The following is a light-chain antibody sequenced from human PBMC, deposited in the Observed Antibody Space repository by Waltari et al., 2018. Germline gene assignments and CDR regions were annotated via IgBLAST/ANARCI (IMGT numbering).Light chain of an antibody. J-gene: IGLJ2*01. Sequence: SYDLTQPPSVSVSPGQTARITCSGNALPKLYSYWYQQKPGQAPLLLIYKDTQRASGIHGRCSGSSSGATVTLTRSGVQAEDAADYYCQSADTDFANHVLFGGGTQLTVL. V-gene: IGLV3-25*03. CDR3: QSADTDFANHVL. CDR1: ALPKLY. CDR2: KDT.